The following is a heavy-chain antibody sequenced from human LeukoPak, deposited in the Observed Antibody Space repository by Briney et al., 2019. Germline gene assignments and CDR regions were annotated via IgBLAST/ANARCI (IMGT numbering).Heavy chain of an antibody. Sequence: GGSLRLSCAASEFTFTSYELNWVRQAPGKGLEWVSYISSSGSPIYYADSVEGRFTISRDNAKNSLYLQMNSLRAEDTAVYYCVLRGAVAAADFWGQGTLVTVSS. J-gene: IGHJ4*02. V-gene: IGHV3-48*03. CDR2: ISSSGSPI. D-gene: IGHD6-19*01. CDR1: EFTFTSYE. CDR3: VLRGAVAAADF.